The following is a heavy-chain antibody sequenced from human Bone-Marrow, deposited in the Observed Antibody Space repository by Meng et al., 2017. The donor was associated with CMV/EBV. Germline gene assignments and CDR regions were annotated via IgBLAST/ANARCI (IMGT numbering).Heavy chain of an antibody. V-gene: IGHV1-46*01. CDR2: INPSGGST. D-gene: IGHD3-10*01. CDR3: ASIWPDY. Sequence: ASVKVSCKASGYTFTSYYMHWVRQAPGQGLEWMGIINPSGGSTSYAQKFQGRVTMTRDTSTSTAYMELRSLRSDDTAVYYCASIWPDYWGQGTLVTVSS. CDR1: GYTFTSYY. J-gene: IGHJ4*02.